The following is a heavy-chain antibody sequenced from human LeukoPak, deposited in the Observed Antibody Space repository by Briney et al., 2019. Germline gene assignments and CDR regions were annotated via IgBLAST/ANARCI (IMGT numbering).Heavy chain of an antibody. Sequence: PGGSLRLSCAASGFTFSDYYMSWIRQAPGKGLEWVSYISSRGSPIYYADSVKGRFTISRDNAKNSLYLQMNSLRAEDTAVYYCARVELDYYYYSMDVWGQGNTVTVSS. CDR3: ARVELDYYYYSMDV. CDR2: ISSRGSPI. J-gene: IGHJ6*02. V-gene: IGHV3-11*01. CDR1: GFTFSDYY. D-gene: IGHD1-7*01.